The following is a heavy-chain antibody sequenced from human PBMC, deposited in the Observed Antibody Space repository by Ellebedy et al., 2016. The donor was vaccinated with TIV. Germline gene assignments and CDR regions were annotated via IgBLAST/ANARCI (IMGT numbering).Heavy chain of an antibody. V-gene: IGHV3-30-3*01. J-gene: IGHJ5*02. Sequence: PGGSLRLSCAASGFIFSSYAMHWVRQAPGKGLEWVAVISYDGSNKYYADSVKGRFTISRDNSKNTLYLQMNSLRAEDTAVYYYARDPYNWNYVGWFDPWGQGTLVTVSS. CDR3: ARDPYNWNYVGWFDP. CDR2: ISYDGSNK. CDR1: GFIFSSYA. D-gene: IGHD1-7*01.